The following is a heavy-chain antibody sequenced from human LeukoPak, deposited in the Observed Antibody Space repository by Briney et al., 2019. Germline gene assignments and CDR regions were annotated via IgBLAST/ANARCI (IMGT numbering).Heavy chain of an antibody. Sequence: SVKVSCKASGGTFSSYAIGWVRQAPGQGLEWMGGIIPIFGTANYAQKFQGRVTITTDESTSTAYMELSSLRSEDTAVYYCASSGSYGGTIDYWGQGTLVTVSS. D-gene: IGHD1-26*01. V-gene: IGHV1-69*05. CDR1: GGTFSSYA. J-gene: IGHJ4*02. CDR3: ASSGSYGGTIDY. CDR2: IIPIFGTA.